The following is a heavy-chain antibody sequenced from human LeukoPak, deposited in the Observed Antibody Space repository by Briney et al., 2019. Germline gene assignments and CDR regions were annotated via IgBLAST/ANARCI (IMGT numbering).Heavy chain of an antibody. Sequence: SETLSLTCTVSGGSISSYYWSWIRQPPGKGLEWIGYIYDSGSTSYNPSLKSRVTISADTSKNQFSLKLSSVTAADTAVYYCARHTTRFIAARQADDYWGQGTLVTVSS. J-gene: IGHJ4*02. D-gene: IGHD6-6*01. CDR3: ARHTTRFIAARQADDY. CDR1: GGSISSYY. CDR2: IYDSGST. V-gene: IGHV4-59*08.